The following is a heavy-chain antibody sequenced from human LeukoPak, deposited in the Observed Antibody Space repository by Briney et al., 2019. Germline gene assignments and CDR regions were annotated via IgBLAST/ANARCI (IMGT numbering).Heavy chain of an antibody. CDR1: GGSISSYY. CDR3: ASESNDYGGPFPDY. Sequence: SETLSLTCTVSGGSISSYYWSWIRQPAGKGLEWIGRIYSSGSTNYNPSLKSRVTMSVDTSKNQFSLKLSSVTAADAAVYYCASESNDYGGPFPDYWGQGTLVTVSS. D-gene: IGHD4/OR15-4a*01. V-gene: IGHV4-4*07. J-gene: IGHJ4*02. CDR2: IYSSGST.